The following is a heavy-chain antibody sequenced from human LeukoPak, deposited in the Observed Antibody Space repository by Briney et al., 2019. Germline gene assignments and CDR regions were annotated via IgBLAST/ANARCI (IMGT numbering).Heavy chain of an antibody. CDR1: GGSISSGGYY. CDR3: ARRGPPTPNLHCSGGSCHPLAFDY. Sequence: SETLSLTCTVSGGSISSGGYYWSWIRQHPGKGLEWIGYIYYSGSTYYNPSLKSRVTISVDTSKNQFSLKLSSVTAADTAVYYCARRGPPTPNLHCSGGSCHPLAFDYWGQGTLVTVSS. D-gene: IGHD2-15*01. CDR2: IYYSGST. J-gene: IGHJ4*02. V-gene: IGHV4-31*03.